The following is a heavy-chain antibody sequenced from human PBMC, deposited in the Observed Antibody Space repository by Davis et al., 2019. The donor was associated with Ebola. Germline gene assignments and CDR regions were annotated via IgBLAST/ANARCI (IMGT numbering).Heavy chain of an antibody. CDR2: MNPNSGNT. CDR1: GYTFTSYD. D-gene: IGHD6-19*01. J-gene: IGHJ6*02. CDR3: ARDMGVAGSLVGYYYGMDV. Sequence: AASVKVSCKASGYTFTSYDINWLRQATGQGLEWMGWMNPNSGNTGYAQNFQGRVTMTRNTSISTAYLELSSLRSEDTAVYYCARDMGVAGSLVGYYYGMDVWGQGTTVTVSS. V-gene: IGHV1-8*01.